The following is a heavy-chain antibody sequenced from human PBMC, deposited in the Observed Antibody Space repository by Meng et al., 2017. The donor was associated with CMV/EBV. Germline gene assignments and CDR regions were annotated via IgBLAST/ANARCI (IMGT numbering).Heavy chain of an antibody. Sequence: SVKVSCKISGGTFNTYSITWVRQAPGQGFELMGLTIPLLDSPSYAQKFRGRVSITTDESTSTVAMGLTSLTSEDTAVYYCARDGPGGGNYCLFWGQGTLVTVSS. CDR3: ARDGPGGGNYCLF. J-gene: IGHJ4*02. D-gene: IGHD1-26*01. CDR1: GGTFNTYS. CDR2: TIPLLDSP. V-gene: IGHV1-69*16.